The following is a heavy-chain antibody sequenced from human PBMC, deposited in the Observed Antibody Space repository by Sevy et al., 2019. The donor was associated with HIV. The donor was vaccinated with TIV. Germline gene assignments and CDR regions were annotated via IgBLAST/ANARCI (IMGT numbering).Heavy chain of an antibody. CDR2: INTGNGDT. V-gene: IGHV1-3*04. J-gene: IGHJ4*02. Sequence: ASVKVSCKASGYTFTSYVMHWVRQAPGQRLQWMGWINTGNGDTKYSEKLQGRVTITRDTSASTAYMELSSLRSEDTAVYYCARDRGGSGDFDYWGQGILVTVSS. CDR1: GYTFTSYV. D-gene: IGHD3-10*01. CDR3: ARDRGGSGDFDY.